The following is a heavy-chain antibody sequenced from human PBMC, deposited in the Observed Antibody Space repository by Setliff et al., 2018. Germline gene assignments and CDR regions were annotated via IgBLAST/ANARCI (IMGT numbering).Heavy chain of an antibody. J-gene: IGHJ6*03. CDR2: ISGSGGST. V-gene: IGHV3-23*01. D-gene: IGHD6-19*01. Sequence: GGSLRLSCVASGFTYSSYAMSWVRQAPGKGLEWVSAISGSGGSTYDADSVKGRFTISRDNSKKTLYLQMNSLRAEDTAVYYCARDGSSGWYSFYYYYYMDVWGKGTTVTVSS. CDR3: ARDGSSGWYSFYYYYYMDV. CDR1: GFTYSSYA.